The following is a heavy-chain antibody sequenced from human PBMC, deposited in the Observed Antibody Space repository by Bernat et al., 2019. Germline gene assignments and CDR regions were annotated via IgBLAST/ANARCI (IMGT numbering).Heavy chain of an antibody. D-gene: IGHD6-19*01. V-gene: IGHV3-30*01. CDR3: ARVGVVAVGGKGSAFDI. CDR2: ISYDGSET. CDR1: GFTFRPYA. Sequence: QVQLVESGGGVVQPGRSLRLSCAASGFTFRPYAMHWLRQAPGKGLEWVAVISYDGSETYYADSVKGRFTISRDNSKSTLYLQMTSLRAEDRDVYYSARVGVVAVGGKGSAFDIWGQGTMVNVSS. J-gene: IGHJ3*02.